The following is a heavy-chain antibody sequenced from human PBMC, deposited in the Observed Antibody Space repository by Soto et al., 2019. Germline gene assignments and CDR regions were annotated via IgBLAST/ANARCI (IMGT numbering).Heavy chain of an antibody. Sequence: QVQLVQSGAEVTKPGDSVKVSCKASGYTFTSNNIHWVRRAPGQGLEWMGRINPNSGGTIYEQKLQGRVSMIRDMSTRTVYMDLSRLRSDDTAVYYCARDRAFDGRGRWFDPWGQGSLVTVSS. J-gene: IGHJ5*02. CDR1: GYTFTSNN. V-gene: IGHV1-46*04. CDR2: INPNSGGT. D-gene: IGHD3-3*02. CDR3: ARDRAFDGRGRWFDP.